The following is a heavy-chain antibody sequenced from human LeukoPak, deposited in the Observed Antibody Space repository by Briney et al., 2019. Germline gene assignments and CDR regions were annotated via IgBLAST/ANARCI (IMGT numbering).Heavy chain of an antibody. Sequence: SETLSLTCTVSGGSISSSSYYWGWIRQPPGKGLEWIGSIVYSGSTYYNPSLKSRVTVSVDTSKNQFSLKVSSVTAADTAVYYCARADYYDSSGYYRSYYYMDVWGKGTTVTVSS. D-gene: IGHD3-22*01. CDR2: IVYSGST. V-gene: IGHV4-39*07. CDR1: GGSISSSSYY. J-gene: IGHJ6*03. CDR3: ARADYYDSSGYYRSYYYMDV.